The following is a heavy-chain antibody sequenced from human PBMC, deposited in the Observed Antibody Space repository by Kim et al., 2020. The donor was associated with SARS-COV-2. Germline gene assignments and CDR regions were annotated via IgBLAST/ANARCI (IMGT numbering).Heavy chain of an antibody. CDR2: IKPDGSQK. D-gene: IGHD2-2*01. CDR1: GFTFSSYW. CDR3: ASDVRLGYCSTITCPFFDY. Sequence: GGSLRLSCAASGFTFSSYWMSWVRQAPGKGLEWVALIKPDGSQKYYVDSVKGRFTISRDNAKNSLSLQMNSLRAEDTAVYYCASDVRLGYCSTITCPFFDYWGQGTLVTVSA. J-gene: IGHJ4*02. V-gene: IGHV3-7*03.